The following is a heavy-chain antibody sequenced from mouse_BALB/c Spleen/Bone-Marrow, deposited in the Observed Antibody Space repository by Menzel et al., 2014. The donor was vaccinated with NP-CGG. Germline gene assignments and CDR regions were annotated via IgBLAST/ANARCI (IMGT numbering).Heavy chain of an antibody. CDR1: GFTFTDYY. J-gene: IGHJ4*01. V-gene: IGHV7-3*02. CDR3: ARFPMDY. Sequence: EVQLVESGGGLVQPGGSLRLSCTTSGFTFTDYYMSWVRQPPGKALEWLAFIRNKAYGYTTEYSASVRGRFTISRDNSQSILYLQMNTLRAEDSATYYCARFPMDYWGQGTSGTVSS. CDR2: IRNKAYGYTT.